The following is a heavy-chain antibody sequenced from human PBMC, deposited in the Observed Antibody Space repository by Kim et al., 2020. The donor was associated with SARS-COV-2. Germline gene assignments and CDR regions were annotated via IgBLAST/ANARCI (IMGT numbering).Heavy chain of an antibody. CDR3: AHRIAVAGIDY. CDR2: K. V-gene: IGHV2-5*01. Sequence: KRYSPSLKSRLTITKDTSKNQVVLTMTNMDPVDTATYYCAHRIAVAGIDYWGQGTLVTVSS. J-gene: IGHJ4*02. D-gene: IGHD6-19*01.